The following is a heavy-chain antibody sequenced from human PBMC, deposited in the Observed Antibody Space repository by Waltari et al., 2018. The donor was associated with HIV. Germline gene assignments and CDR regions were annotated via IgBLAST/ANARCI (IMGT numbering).Heavy chain of an antibody. D-gene: IGHD2-21*01. CDR3: ARLGPHCGGDCSPNWFDP. J-gene: IGHJ5*02. V-gene: IGHV5-51*01. CDR1: GYSFTSYW. CDR2: TYPGDSDT. Sequence: EVQLVQSGAEVKKPGESLKISCKGSGYSFTSYWIGWVRQMPGKGLEWMGITYPGDSDTRYSPSFQGQVTISADKSISTAYLQWSSLKASDTAMYYCARLGPHCGGDCSPNWFDPWGQGTLVTVSS.